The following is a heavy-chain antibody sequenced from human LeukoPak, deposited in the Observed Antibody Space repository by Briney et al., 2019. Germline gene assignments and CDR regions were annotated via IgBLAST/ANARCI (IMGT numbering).Heavy chain of an antibody. J-gene: IGHJ4*02. Sequence: GRSLRLSCAASGYTLSSYAMHWVRQAPGKGLEWVAVISYDGSNKYYADSVKGRFTISRDNSKNTLYLQMNSLRAEDTAVYYCARVFRYYYDSSGYFDYWGQGTLVTVSS. V-gene: IGHV3-30*04. CDR1: GYTLSSYA. CDR2: ISYDGSNK. D-gene: IGHD3-22*01. CDR3: ARVFRYYYDSSGYFDY.